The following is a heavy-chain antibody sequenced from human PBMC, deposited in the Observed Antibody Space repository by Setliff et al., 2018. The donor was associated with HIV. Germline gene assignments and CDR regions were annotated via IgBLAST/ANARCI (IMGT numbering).Heavy chain of an antibody. J-gene: IGHJ4*02. V-gene: IGHV3-49*04. D-gene: IGHD1-7*01. CDR1: GFTFGDYA. CDR3: TPWTGTSRLDY. Sequence: PGGSLRLSCTASGFTFGDYAMTWVRQAPGKGLEWVGFIRGKPSGGTTEYAASVKGRFTISRDDSKSVAYLQMSSLKTEDTAVYYCTPWTGTSRLDYWGQGTLVTVSS. CDR2: IRGKPSGGTT.